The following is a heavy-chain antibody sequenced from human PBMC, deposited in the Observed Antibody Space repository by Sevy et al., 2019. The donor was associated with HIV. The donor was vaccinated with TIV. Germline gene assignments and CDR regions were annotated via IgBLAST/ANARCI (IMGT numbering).Heavy chain of an antibody. CDR2: IYSSGST. D-gene: IGHD3-10*01. V-gene: IGHV4-59*01. CDR1: GGSISSYY. Sequence: SETLSLTCTVSGGSISSYYWSWIRQPPGKGLEWIGYIYSSGSTNYTPSLKSRVTISVETSKNQFSLKLSSVTAADTAVYYCARASHYCGSGSYYSLIDYYYYGMDVLGQGTTVTVSS. CDR3: ARASHYCGSGSYYSLIDYYYYGMDV. J-gene: IGHJ6*02.